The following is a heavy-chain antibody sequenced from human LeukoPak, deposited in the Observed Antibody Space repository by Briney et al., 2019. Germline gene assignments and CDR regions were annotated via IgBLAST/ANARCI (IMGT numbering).Heavy chain of an antibody. CDR2: IKQDGSEK. CDR3: AKDQTGYYDSSGYYPS. D-gene: IGHD3-22*01. Sequence: PGGSLRLSCAASGFTFSSYWMSWVRQAPGKGLEWVANIKQDGSEKYYVDSVKGRFTISRDNSKNTLYLQMNSLRAEDTAVYYCAKDQTGYYDSSGYYPSWGQGTLVTVSS. CDR1: GFTFSSYW. V-gene: IGHV3-7*03. J-gene: IGHJ5*02.